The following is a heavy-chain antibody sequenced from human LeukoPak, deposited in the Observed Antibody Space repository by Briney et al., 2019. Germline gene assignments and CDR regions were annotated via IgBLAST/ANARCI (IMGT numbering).Heavy chain of an antibody. CDR1: GDSIREYY. CDR2: VFYSGST. CDR3: ARDLRSSSWSYYFDY. J-gene: IGHJ4*02. V-gene: IGHV4-59*01. Sequence: SETLSLTCTVSGDSIREYYWSWIRQPPGKGLEWIGYVFYSGSTNYNPSLKSRVTTSVDTSKNQLSLKLSSVTAADTAVYYCARDLRSSSWSYYFDYWGQGTLVTISS. D-gene: IGHD6-13*01.